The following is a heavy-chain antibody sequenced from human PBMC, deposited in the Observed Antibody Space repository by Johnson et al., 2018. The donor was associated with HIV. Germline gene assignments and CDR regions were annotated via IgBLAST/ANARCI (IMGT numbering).Heavy chain of an antibody. CDR1: GFTFDDYG. J-gene: IGHJ3*02. CDR3: ARVQVRVAGNSYGAFDI. Sequence: VQLVESGGGVVRPGGSLRLSCAASGFTFDDYGMSWVRQAPGKGLEWVSGINWNGGSTGYADSVKGRFTISRDNAKNSLYLQMNSLRAEDTALYYCARVQVRVAGNSYGAFDIWGQGTMVTVSS. CDR2: INWNGGST. V-gene: IGHV3-20*04. D-gene: IGHD6-19*01.